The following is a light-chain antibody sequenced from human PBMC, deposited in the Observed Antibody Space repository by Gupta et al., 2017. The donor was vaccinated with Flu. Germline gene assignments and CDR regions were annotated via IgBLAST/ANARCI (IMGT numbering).Light chain of an antibody. V-gene: IGKV3-11*01. CDR1: QSLGSY. CDR2: DTS. CDR3: QQRTTWPLT. Sequence: EMVLTQSPGTLSLSPGESATLSCRASQSLGSYLAWYQQKPVPAPRLFIYDTSTRTAGVPIRFSGSGSGTDFTLTISSLEPEDLAVYYCQQRTTWPLTFGGWTKVEMK. J-gene: IGKJ4*01.